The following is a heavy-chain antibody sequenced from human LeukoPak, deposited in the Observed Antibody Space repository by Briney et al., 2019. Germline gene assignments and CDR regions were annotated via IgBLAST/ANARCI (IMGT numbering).Heavy chain of an antibody. D-gene: IGHD5-12*01. CDR1: GYTFTSYY. V-gene: IGHV1-46*01. CDR2: INPSGGST. CDR3: ARGDLARRDIVATIGLGY. J-gene: IGHJ4*02. Sequence: ASVKVSCKASGYTFTSYYMHWVRQAPGQGLEWMGIINPSGGSTSYAQKFQGRVTMTRDTSTSTVYMELSSLRSEDTAVYYCARGDLARRDIVATIGLGYWGQGTLVTVSS.